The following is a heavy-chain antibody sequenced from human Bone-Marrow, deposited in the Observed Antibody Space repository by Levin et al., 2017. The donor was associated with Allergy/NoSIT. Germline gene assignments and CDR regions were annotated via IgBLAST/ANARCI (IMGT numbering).Heavy chain of an antibody. Sequence: SSETLSLTCTVSGGSISSSNYYWGWIRQPPGTGPEWIGSLYYSGSNYYNPSLKSRVTISVDTSKKQVSLNLSSVTAADTAVYYCARHVMVSFGGISVPGVFDSWGQGTMVSVSS. CDR3: ARHVMVSFGGISVPGVFDS. CDR1: GGSISSSNYY. V-gene: IGHV4-39*01. J-gene: IGHJ3*01. D-gene: IGHD3-16*01. CDR2: LYYSGSN.